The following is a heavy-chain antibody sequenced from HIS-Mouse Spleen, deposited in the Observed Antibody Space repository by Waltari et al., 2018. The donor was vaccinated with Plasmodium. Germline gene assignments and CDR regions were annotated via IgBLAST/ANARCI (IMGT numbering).Heavy chain of an antibody. CDR3: ASSWYWYFDL. J-gene: IGHJ2*01. D-gene: IGHD6-13*01. Sequence: EVQLVESGGGLVQPGGSLRLSCAASGFTFSSYWMGWVRQAPGKGLGWVANIKQDGSEKYYVDAVKGRFTISRDNAKNSLYLQMNSLRAEDTAVYYCASSWYWYFDLWGRGTLVTVSS. CDR1: GFTFSSYW. V-gene: IGHV3-7*01. CDR2: IKQDGSEK.